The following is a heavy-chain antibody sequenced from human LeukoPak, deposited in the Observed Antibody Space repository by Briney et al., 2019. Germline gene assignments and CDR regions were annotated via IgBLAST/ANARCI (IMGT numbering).Heavy chain of an antibody. J-gene: IGHJ4*02. CDR3: ARVAAMGDFDC. D-gene: IGHD1-26*01. Sequence: GGSLRLSCAASGFSFSSYSMNWVRLAPGKGLEWVSYISTSSSTIYYADSVRGRFTISRDNAKNSLYLQMNSLRVEDTADYFCARVAAMGDFDCWGQGTLVTVSS. CDR2: ISTSSSTI. CDR1: GFSFSSYS. V-gene: IGHV3-48*01.